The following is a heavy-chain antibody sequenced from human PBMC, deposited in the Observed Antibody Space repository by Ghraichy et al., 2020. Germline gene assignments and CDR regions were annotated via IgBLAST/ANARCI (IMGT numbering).Heavy chain of an antibody. V-gene: IGHV1-2*02. CDR3: GRGNDGAAAGLYYYYGMDV. Sequence: ASVKVSCKASGYTFTGYYMHWVRQAAGQGVEWMVWINPNSGGTNNEQKFQGRVNMSRDKTISTAYMELSRMRGDETAVYYCGRGNDGAAAGLYYYYGMDVWGQGTTVTVSS. D-gene: IGHD6-13*01. J-gene: IGHJ6*02. CDR1: GYTFTGYY. CDR2: INPNSGGT.